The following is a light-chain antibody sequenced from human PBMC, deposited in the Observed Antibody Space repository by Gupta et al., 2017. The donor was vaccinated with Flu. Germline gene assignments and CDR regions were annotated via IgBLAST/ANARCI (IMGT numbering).Light chain of an antibody. CDR1: ENINRY. CDR2: SAS. V-gene: IGKV1-39*01. CDR3: EQTQSTLPT. J-gene: IGKJ4*01. Sequence: PSFMYASVGDRVTMTCRASENINRYLHWYQQRPGQAPNHLIYSASKVRSGLPSRFSGIGSGTDFTLTIRKLQPEDFATYCCEQTQSTLPTFGGGTRVEI.